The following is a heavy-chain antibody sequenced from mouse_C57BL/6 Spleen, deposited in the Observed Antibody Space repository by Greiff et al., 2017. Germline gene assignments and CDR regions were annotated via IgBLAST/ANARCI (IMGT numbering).Heavy chain of an antibody. CDR3: AKDDGYYGWYFDV. CDR2: INPGSGGT. Sequence: VKLQESGAELVRPGTSVKVSCKASGYAFTNYLIEWVKQRPGQGLEWIGVINPGSGGTNYNEKFKGKATLTADKSSSTAYMQLSSLTSEDSAVYFCAKDDGYYGWYFDVWGTGTTVTVSS. D-gene: IGHD2-3*01. J-gene: IGHJ1*03. CDR1: GYAFTNYL. V-gene: IGHV1-54*01.